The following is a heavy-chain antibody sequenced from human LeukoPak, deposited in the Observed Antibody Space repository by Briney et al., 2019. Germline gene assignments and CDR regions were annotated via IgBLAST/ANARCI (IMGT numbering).Heavy chain of an antibody. J-gene: IGHJ6*03. CDR3: AKPGYCSSTSCYGNYYYYYMDV. Sequence: GGSLRLSCAASGFTFSSYGMSWVRQAPGKGLEWVSAISGSGGSTYYADSVKGRFTISRDNSKNTLYLQMNSLRAEDTAVYYCAKPGYCSSTSCYGNYYYYYMDVWGKGTTVTISS. D-gene: IGHD2-2*01. CDR1: GFTFSSYG. V-gene: IGHV3-23*01. CDR2: ISGSGGST.